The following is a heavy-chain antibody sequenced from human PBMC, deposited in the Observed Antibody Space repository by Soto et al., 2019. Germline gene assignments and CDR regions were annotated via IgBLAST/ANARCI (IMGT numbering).Heavy chain of an antibody. Sequence: QDQLVQSGAEVKKPGASVTVSCKASGYSFTNYGVTWVRQAPGQGLEWMGWISAFNGNTHYAQNLQGRVTMTTDASTSTAYIELRSLRSDDTAVYYCARDRGVVNPVAGNTHNYFNIDVFVKGTTVTVSS. D-gene: IGHD6-19*01. CDR1: GYSFTNYG. V-gene: IGHV1-18*01. CDR2: ISAFNGNT. CDR3: ARDRGVVNPVAGNTHNYFNIDV. J-gene: IGHJ6*03.